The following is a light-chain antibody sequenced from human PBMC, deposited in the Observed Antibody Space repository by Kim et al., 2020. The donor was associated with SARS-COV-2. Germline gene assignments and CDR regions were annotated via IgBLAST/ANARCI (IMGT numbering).Light chain of an antibody. CDR3: QAWDSSTVV. J-gene: IGLJ2*01. CDR1: KWGDKY. V-gene: IGLV3-1*01. Sequence: SVSPGQTASSTCSGDKWGDKYACWHEQKPGQSPGLVIYQDSKRPSGIHERFSGSNSGNTATLTISGTQAMDEADYYCQAWDSSTVVFGGGTQLTVL. CDR2: QDS.